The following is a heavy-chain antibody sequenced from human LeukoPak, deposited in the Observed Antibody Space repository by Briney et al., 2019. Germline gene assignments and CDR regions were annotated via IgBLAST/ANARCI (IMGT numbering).Heavy chain of an antibody. CDR3: ARVKHNAFDGSGTYFTIDY. J-gene: IGHJ4*02. CDR2: IDWYGDK. Sequence: SGPALVKSTQTLTLTCTFSGFSLSTSGICVSWIRQPPGKALELLARIDWYGDKQYSPSLKTRLTISKDTSKDQVALTMTNMDPVDTATYYCARVKHNAFDGSGTYFTIDYWGQGTLVTVSS. D-gene: IGHD3-10*01. CDR1: GFSLSTSGIC. V-gene: IGHV2-70*11.